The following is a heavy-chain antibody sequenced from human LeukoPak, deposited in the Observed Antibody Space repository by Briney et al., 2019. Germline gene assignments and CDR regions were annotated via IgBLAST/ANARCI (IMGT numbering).Heavy chain of an antibody. D-gene: IGHD6-13*01. V-gene: IGHV4-30-4*08. Sequence: SETLSLTCAVYGGSFSGYYWSWIRQPPGKGLEWIGYSYYSGSTYYNPSLKSRVTISVDTSKNQFSLKLSSVTAADTAVYYCARGDLYSSSWYNWGQGTLVTVSS. J-gene: IGHJ4*02. CDR3: ARGDLYSSSWYN. CDR1: GGSFSGYY. CDR2: SYYSGST.